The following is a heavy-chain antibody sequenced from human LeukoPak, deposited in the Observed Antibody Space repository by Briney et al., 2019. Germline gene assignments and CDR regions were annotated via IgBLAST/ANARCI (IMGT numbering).Heavy chain of an antibody. D-gene: IGHD5-12*01. CDR3: ARDIYSGYAFYFDY. J-gene: IGHJ4*02. CDR2: IKQDGSEK. CDR1: GFTFSSYW. V-gene: IGHV3-7*01. Sequence: PGGSLRLSCAASGFTFSSYWMSWVRQAPGKGLEWVANIKQDGSEKYYVDSVKGRFTISRDNAKNSLYLQMNSQRAEDTAVYYCARDIYSGYAFYFDYWGQGTLVTVSS.